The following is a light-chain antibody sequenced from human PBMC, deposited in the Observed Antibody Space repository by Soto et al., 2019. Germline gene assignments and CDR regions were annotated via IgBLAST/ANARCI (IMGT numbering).Light chain of an antibody. J-gene: IGKJ5*01. CDR3: QQSSNWPPIT. Sequence: EILLPQSPATLSLSPGERATLSCRASQSVSSYLAWYQQKPGQAPRLLIYDASNRATGIPARFSGSGSGTDFTITIRSPEPEEFAVYYCQQSSNWPPITFGQGTRLEIK. V-gene: IGKV3-11*01. CDR1: QSVSSY. CDR2: DAS.